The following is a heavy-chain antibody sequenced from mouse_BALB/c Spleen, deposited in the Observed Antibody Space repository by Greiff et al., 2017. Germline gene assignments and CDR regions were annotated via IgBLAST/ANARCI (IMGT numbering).Heavy chain of an antibody. CDR3: ARGWSPEAY. CDR1: GYSITSDYA. Sequence: DVKLQESGPGLVKPSQSLSLTCTVTGYSITSDYAWNWIRQFPGNKLEWMGYISYSGSTSYNPSLKSRISITRDTSKNQFFLQLNSVTTEDTATYYCARGWSPEAYWGQGTLVTVSA. V-gene: IGHV3-2*02. CDR2: ISYSGST. D-gene: IGHD1-1*02. J-gene: IGHJ3*01.